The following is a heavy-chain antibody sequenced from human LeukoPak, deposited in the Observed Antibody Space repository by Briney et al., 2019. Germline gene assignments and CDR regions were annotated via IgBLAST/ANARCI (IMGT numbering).Heavy chain of an antibody. CDR1: GYAFTPYY. Sequence: ASVKVSCKASGYAFTPYYMHWVRQAPGQGLEWMGWIYPDSGGTHYAQKFQGRVTMTRDTSITTVYMELSSLRSDDTAIYYCVRENWYYDYWGQGTLVTVSS. CDR2: IYPDSGGT. V-gene: IGHV1-2*02. CDR3: VRENWYYDY. J-gene: IGHJ4*02. D-gene: IGHD1-1*01.